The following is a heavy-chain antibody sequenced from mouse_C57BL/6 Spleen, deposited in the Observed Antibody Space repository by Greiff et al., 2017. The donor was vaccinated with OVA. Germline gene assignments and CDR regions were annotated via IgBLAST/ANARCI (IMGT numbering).Heavy chain of an antibody. CDR2: ISYDGSN. CDR3: ARENWDGYAMDY. Sequence: VQLKESGPGLVKPSQSLSLTCSVTGYSITSGYYWNWIRQFPGNKLEWMGYISYDGSNNYNPSLKNRISITRDTSKNQFFLKLNSVTTEDTATYYCARENWDGYAMDYWGQGTSVTVSS. V-gene: IGHV3-6*01. D-gene: IGHD4-1*01. CDR1: GYSITSGYY. J-gene: IGHJ4*01.